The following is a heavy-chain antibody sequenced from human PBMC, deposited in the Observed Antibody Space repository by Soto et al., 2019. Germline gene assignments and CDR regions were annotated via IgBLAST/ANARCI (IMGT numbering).Heavy chain of an antibody. CDR3: ARDYVVATLRYYYYGMDV. CDR1: GFTFNTYS. CDR2: ISSSSSTI. J-gene: IGHJ6*02. Sequence: GGSLRLSCAASGFTFNTYSMNWVRQAPGKGLEWVSYISSSSSTIYYADSVKGRFTISRDNAKNSLHLQMNSLRDEDTAVYYCARDYVVATLRYYYYGMDVWGQGTTVTVSS. V-gene: IGHV3-48*02. D-gene: IGHD5-12*01.